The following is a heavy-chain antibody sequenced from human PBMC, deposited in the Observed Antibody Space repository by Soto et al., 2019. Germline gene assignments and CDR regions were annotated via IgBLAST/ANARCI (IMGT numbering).Heavy chain of an antibody. CDR2: ISAYNGNT. Sequence: ASVKVSCKASGYTFTSYGISWVRQAPGQGLEWMGWISAYNGNTNYAQKLQGRVTMTTDTSTSTVYMELRSLRSDDTAVYYCARDLGARPVNYYYYGMDVWGQGTTVTVSS. CDR3: ARDLGARPVNYYYYGMDV. CDR1: GYTFTSYG. V-gene: IGHV1-18*01. D-gene: IGHD6-6*01. J-gene: IGHJ6*02.